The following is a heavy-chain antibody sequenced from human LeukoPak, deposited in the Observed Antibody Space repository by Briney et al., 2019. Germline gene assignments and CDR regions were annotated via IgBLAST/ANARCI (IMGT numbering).Heavy chain of an antibody. D-gene: IGHD1-26*01. Sequence: GESLKISCKGSGYKFTNYWIGWVRQMPGEGLEWMGIIYPADSDTRYSPSFQGQVTTSAVKSISTAYLQWSSLKASDTAMYYCARHRNVGATNPDPFNIWGQGTIVTVSS. V-gene: IGHV5-51*01. CDR3: ARHRNVGATNPDPFNI. J-gene: IGHJ3*02. CDR1: GYKFTNYW. CDR2: IYPADSDT.